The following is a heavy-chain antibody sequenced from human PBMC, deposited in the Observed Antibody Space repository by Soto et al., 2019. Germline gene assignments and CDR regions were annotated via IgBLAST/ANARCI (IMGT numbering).Heavy chain of an antibody. D-gene: IGHD5-18*01. CDR2: IIPIFGTA. Sequence: ASVKVSCKASGGTFSSYAISWVRQAPGQGLEWMGGIIPIFGTANYAQKFQGRVTITADESTSTAYMELSSLRSEDTAVYYCARELYSYGGFDYWGQGTLVTVLL. J-gene: IGHJ4*02. CDR1: GGTFSSYA. CDR3: ARELYSYGGFDY. V-gene: IGHV1-69*13.